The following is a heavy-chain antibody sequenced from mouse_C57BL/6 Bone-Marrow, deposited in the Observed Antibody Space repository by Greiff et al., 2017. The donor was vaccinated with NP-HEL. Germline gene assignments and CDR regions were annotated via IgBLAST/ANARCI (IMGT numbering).Heavy chain of an antibody. D-gene: IGHD2-5*01. V-gene: IGHV1-82*01. CDR1: GYAFSSSW. J-gene: IGHJ2*01. CDR3: ASAAYYSNLEY. Sequence: QVQLKQSGPELVKPGASVKISCKASGYAFSSSWMNWVKQRPGKGLEWIGRIYPGDGDTNYNGKFKGKATLTADKSSSTAYMHLSSLTSEDSAVYFCASAAYYSNLEYWGQGTTLTVAS. CDR2: IYPGDGDT.